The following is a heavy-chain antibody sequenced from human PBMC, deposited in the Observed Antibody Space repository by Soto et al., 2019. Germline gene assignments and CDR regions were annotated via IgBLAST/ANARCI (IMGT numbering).Heavy chain of an antibody. V-gene: IGHV4-38-2*01. Sequence: SETLSLTCGVSDSSINSNYYWLWIRQPPGKGLEWIGAIHHSGTTYYTPSLKSRVTISMDTSKNHFSLRLTSVTAADTAVYFCARGRYCLTGRCFPNWFDSWGQGALVTVSS. CDR1: DSSINSNYY. CDR2: IHHSGTT. CDR3: ARGRYCLTGRCFPNWFDS. D-gene: IGHD7-27*01. J-gene: IGHJ5*01.